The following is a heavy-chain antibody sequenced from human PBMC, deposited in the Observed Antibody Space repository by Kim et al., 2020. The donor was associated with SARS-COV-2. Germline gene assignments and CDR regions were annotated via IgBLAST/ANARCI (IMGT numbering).Heavy chain of an antibody. V-gene: IGHV3-30*02. Sequence: GGSLRLSCVASDFSFSTYGMHWVRQAPGKGLDWVAVTLYDGNNQYSEPYGDSVKGRFIISRDNYRKTLYLEMNSLRADDTAVYYCATVLSGTNFYYGMDVWGQGTTVIVS. J-gene: IGHJ6*02. CDR1: DFSFSTYG. CDR3: ATVLSGTNFYYGMDV. CDR2: TLYDGNNQ. D-gene: IGHD6-25*01.